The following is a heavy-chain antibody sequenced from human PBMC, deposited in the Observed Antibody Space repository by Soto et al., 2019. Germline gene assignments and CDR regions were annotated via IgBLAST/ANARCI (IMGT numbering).Heavy chain of an antibody. CDR1: GFVFSNAW. CDR3: TPNYDNRSGFFS. J-gene: IGHJ5*02. CDR2: IKSETDGGTT. V-gene: IGHV3-15*07. D-gene: IGHD3-3*01. Sequence: GGSLRLSCAGSGFVFSNAWMNWVRQAPGKAPEWVGRIKSETDGGTTDYAASVKGRFTISRDDSKNTVFLQLNSLRIEDTAVYHCTPNYDNRSGFFSWGQGTPVTVSS.